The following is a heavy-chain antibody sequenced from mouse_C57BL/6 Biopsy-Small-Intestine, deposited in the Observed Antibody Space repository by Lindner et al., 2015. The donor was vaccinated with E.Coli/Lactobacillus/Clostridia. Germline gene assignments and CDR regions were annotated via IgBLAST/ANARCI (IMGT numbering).Heavy chain of an antibody. D-gene: IGHD1-1*02. CDR2: INTANGKT. CDR1: GYTSISML. J-gene: IGHJ4*01. Sequence: SVKVSCKASGYTSISMLCIGWARPPDQRLEWMGWINTANGKTKYSQKFQGRVTISMDTSASTAYMELSSLRSEDTAVYYCVRLVGWALLPKGEDLDYWGQGTLVTVSS. V-gene: IGHV1-84*02. CDR3: VRLVGWALLPKGEDLDY.